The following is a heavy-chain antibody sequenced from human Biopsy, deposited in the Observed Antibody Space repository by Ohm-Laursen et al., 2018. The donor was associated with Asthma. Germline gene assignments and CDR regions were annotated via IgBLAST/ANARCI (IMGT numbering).Heavy chain of an antibody. CDR3: ARGGYCSGGDCYLRRPSYPVSYFDL. J-gene: IGHJ2*01. Sequence: SETLSLTCAVYGGSFSGHYWTWIRQPPGKGLEWIGEIIHSGNTNYNRSLKSRVTMSVDTPKNQFSLKLTSVTVADTAVYYCARGGYCSGGDCYLRRPSYPVSYFDLWGRGTLVTVS. V-gene: IGHV4-34*01. CDR2: IIHSGNT. CDR1: GGSFSGHY. D-gene: IGHD2-15*01.